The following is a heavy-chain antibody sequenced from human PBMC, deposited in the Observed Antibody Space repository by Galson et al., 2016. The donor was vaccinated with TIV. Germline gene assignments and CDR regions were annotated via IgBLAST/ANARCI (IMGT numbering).Heavy chain of an antibody. V-gene: IGHV3-7*03. J-gene: IGHJ2*01. D-gene: IGHD3-3*01. Sequence: SLRLSCAASGFTFSRSWMSWVRQAPGKGLEWVANIKYDGSEKHSVDSVKGRFTISRDNAKNSLYLQMNSLRAEDPAVYYCESTVATVFGVVISNWYFDLWGRGTLVAVSS. CDR2: IKYDGSEK. CDR3: ESTVATVFGVVISNWYFDL. CDR1: GFTFSRSW.